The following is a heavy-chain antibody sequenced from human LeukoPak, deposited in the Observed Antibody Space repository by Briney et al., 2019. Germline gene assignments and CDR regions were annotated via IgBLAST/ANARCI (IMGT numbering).Heavy chain of an antibody. CDR1: GFTFSDYY. CDR3: ASSAKAATFDY. CDR2: ISSSGSTI. J-gene: IGHJ4*02. Sequence: PGGSLRLSCAASGFTFSDYYMSWIRQGPGKGLEWVSYISSSGSTIYYADSVKGRFTISRDNAKNSLYLQMNSLRAEDTAVYYCASSAKAATFDYWGQGTLVTVSS. V-gene: IGHV3-11*04. D-gene: IGHD2-15*01.